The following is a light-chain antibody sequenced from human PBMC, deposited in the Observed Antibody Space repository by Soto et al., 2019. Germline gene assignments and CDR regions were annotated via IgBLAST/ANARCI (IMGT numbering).Light chain of an antibody. V-gene: IGLV2-14*03. CDR1: STDVGNYNY. CDR3: NAYTTSSTYV. Sequence: QSAITQPAYISGSTGQSIAIYSTGTSTDVGNYNYVSWYQQHPGRAPQLMIYDVSNRPSGVSDRFSGSKSGNTASLTFSGLQPEDEADYYCNAYTTSSTYVVGTGTKVTFL. CDR2: DVS. J-gene: IGLJ1*01.